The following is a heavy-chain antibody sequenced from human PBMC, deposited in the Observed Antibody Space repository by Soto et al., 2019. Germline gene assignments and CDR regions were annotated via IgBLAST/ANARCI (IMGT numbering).Heavy chain of an antibody. V-gene: IGHV3-48*01. CDR2: ISSSSSNI. D-gene: IGHD5-12*01. CDR1: GFTFSSYS. CDR3: ARDQVGYSGYLPFDY. Sequence: GGSLRLSCAASGFTFSSYSMNWVRQAPGKGLEWVSYISSSSSNIYYADSVKGRFTISRDNAKNSLYLQMNSLRAEDTAVYYCARDQVGYSGYLPFDYWGQGTLVTVSS. J-gene: IGHJ4*02.